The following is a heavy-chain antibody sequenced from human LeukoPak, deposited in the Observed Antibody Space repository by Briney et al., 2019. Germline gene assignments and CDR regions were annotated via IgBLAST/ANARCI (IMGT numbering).Heavy chain of an antibody. CDR3: ARDPSYCSSTSCYIDYYYGMDV. Sequence: SVKVSCKASGGTFSSYAISWVQQAPGQGLEWMGRIIPILGIANYAQKFQGRVTITADKSTSTAYMELSSLRSEDTAVYYCARDPSYCSSTSCYIDYYYGMDVWGQGTTVTVSS. D-gene: IGHD2-2*02. J-gene: IGHJ6*02. CDR1: GGTFSSYA. V-gene: IGHV1-69*04. CDR2: IIPILGIA.